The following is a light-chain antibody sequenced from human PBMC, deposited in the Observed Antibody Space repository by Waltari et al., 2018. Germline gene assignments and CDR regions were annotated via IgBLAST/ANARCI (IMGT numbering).Light chain of an antibody. CDR3: SSYAGSNNFV. V-gene: IGLV2-8*01. J-gene: IGLJ1*01. CDR2: EVS. CDR1: SSDVGGYNY. Sequence: QSALTQPPSASGSPGQSVTISCTGTSSDVGGYNYVSWYQQHPGKAPKLMIYEVSQPPSGVPDRFSGSKSGNTASLTGSGLQAEDEADDYCSSYAGSNNFVFGTGTKVTVL.